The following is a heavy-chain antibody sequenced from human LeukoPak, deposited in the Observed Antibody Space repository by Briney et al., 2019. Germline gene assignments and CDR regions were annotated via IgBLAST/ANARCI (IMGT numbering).Heavy chain of an antibody. J-gene: IGHJ4*02. D-gene: IGHD3-22*01. CDR2: IYPGDSET. CDR1: GYNFTCYW. CDR3: ARSTLTYYYDSSGYPLQNYFDY. Sequence: GGSLKISCQGPGYNFTCYWIGWVRQMPGKGLEWMGIIYPGDSETRYSPSFQGQVTISADKPISTAYLQWSSLKASDTAMYYCARSTLTYYYDSSGYPLQNYFDYWGQGTLVTVSS. V-gene: IGHV5-51*04.